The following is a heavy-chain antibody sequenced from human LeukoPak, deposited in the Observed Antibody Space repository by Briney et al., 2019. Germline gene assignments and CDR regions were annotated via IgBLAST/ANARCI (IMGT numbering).Heavy chain of an antibody. D-gene: IGHD3-22*01. CDR3: ARDHGYYDSSGYPYYFDY. J-gene: IGHJ4*02. Sequence: SETLSLTCAVYGGSFSGYYWSWIRQPPGKGLEWIGEINHSGSTNYNPSLKSRVTISVDTSKNQFSLKLSSVTAADTAVYYCARDHGYYDSSGYPYYFDYWGQGTLVTVSS. CDR1: GGSFSGYY. V-gene: IGHV4-34*01. CDR2: INHSGST.